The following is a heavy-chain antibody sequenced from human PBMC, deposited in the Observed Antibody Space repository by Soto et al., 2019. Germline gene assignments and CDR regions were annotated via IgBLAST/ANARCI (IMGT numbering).Heavy chain of an antibody. V-gene: IGHV4-30-4*01. CDR2: IYDSETT. CDR1: GGSINSDDSY. D-gene: IGHD5-12*01. J-gene: IGHJ6*02. Sequence: QVQLQESGPGLVKPSQTLSLTCTVSGGSINSDDSYWSWLRQPPGRGLEWIGYIYDSETTYYNPSLKSRVTISVATSKNQFSLKLNSVTAADTAVYYCARDRQSEIVAMLASNGMDFWGQGTTVIVSS. CDR3: ARDRQSEIVAMLASNGMDF.